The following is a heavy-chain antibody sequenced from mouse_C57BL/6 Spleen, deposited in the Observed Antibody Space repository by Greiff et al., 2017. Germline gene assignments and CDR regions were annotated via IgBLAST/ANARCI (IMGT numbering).Heavy chain of an antibody. CDR1: GFTFSSYA. D-gene: IGHD1-1*01. Sequence: EVQVVESGGGLVKPGGSLKLSCAASGFTFSSYAMSWVRQTPEKRLEWVATISDGGSYTYYPDNVKDRFTISRDNAKNNLYLQMSHLKSEDTAMYYCARDTTVVARGYAMDYWGQGTSVTVSS. CDR2: ISDGGSYT. V-gene: IGHV5-4*01. CDR3: ARDTTVVARGYAMDY. J-gene: IGHJ4*01.